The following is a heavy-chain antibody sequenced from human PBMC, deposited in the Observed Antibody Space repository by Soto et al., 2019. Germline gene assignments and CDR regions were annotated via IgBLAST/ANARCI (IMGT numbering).Heavy chain of an antibody. V-gene: IGHV1-18*04. Sequence: ASVKVSCKASGYTFTSYSISWVRQAPGQGLEWMGWISAYNGNTNYAQKLQGRVTMTTDTSTSTAYMELRSLRSDDTAVYYCARVNTIFGVVVISQSWFDPWGQGTLVTVSS. CDR2: ISAYNGNT. CDR1: GYTFTSYS. CDR3: ARVNTIFGVVVISQSWFDP. J-gene: IGHJ5*02. D-gene: IGHD3-3*01.